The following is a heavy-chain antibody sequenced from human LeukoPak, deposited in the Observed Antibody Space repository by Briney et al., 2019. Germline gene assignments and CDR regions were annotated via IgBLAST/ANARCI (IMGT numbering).Heavy chain of an antibody. D-gene: IGHD4-11*01. CDR1: LFTSSKDG. V-gene: IGHV3-30*18. CDR2: TSYDETNK. Sequence: PGRSLRLSCGEPLFTSSKDGTYCGHQAPGKGLEWVAVTSYDETNKYYADSVKGRFTISRDNSKNTVYMQMNSLRSEDTAVYYCAKDHQHCSSHRCIDCDYWGQGTLVTVSS. J-gene: IGHJ4*02. CDR3: AKDHQHCSSHRCIDCDY.